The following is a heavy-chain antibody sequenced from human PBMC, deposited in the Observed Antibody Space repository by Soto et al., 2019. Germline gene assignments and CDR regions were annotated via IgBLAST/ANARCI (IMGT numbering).Heavy chain of an antibody. D-gene: IGHD2-2*01. CDR2: ISYDGSNK. CDR1: TFTLTYYS. V-gene: IGHV3-30-3*01. CDR3: ARDRRYQSHYYYGMDV. Sequence: PGGSLRLSCAASTFTLTYYSMHWVRQAPGKGLEWVATISYDGSNKHYTNSVKGRFTISRDNSETILYLQMNSLRAEDTAVYYCARDRRYQSHYYYGMDVWGQGTTVTVSS. J-gene: IGHJ6*02.